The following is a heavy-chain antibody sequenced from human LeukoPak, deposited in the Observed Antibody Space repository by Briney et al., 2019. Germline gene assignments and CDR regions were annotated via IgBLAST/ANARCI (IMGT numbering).Heavy chain of an antibody. CDR3: AELGITMIGGV. D-gene: IGHD3-10*02. CDR2: ISWNGGST. J-gene: IGHJ6*04. V-gene: IGHV3-20*04. CDR1: GFTFVDYG. Sequence: GGSLRLSCAASGFTFVDYGMSWVRQAPGKGLEWVSGISWNGGSTGYADSVKGRFTISRDNAKNSLYLQMNSLRAEDTAVYYCAELGITMIGGVWGKGTTVTISS.